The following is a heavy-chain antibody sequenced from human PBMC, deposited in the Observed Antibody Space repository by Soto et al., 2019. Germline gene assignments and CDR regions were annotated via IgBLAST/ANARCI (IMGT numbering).Heavy chain of an antibody. D-gene: IGHD4-17*01. J-gene: IGHJ4*02. CDR1: GFTFSSYG. V-gene: IGHV3-30*18. Sequence: QVQLVESGGGVVQPGRSLRLSCAASGFTFSSYGMHWVRQAPGKGLEWVAVISYDGSNKYYADSVKGRFTISRDNSKNTLYLQMNSLRAEDTAVYYCAKDIHGDYFDYWGQGTLVTVSS. CDR2: ISYDGSNK. CDR3: AKDIHGDYFDY.